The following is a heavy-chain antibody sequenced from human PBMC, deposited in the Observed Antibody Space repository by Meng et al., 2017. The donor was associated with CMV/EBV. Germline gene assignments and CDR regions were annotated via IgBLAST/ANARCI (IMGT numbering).Heavy chain of an antibody. J-gene: IGHJ4*02. CDR1: CGSISSSSYY. CDR2: IYYSGST. CDR3: ARTTMIVVAPDY. D-gene: IGHD3-22*01. Sequence: TVSCGSISSSSYYWGWIRQPPGKGLEWIGSIYYSGSTYYNPSLKSRVTISVDTSKNQFSLKLSSVTAADTAVYYCARTTMIVVAPDYWGQGTLVTVSS. V-gene: IGHV4-39*01.